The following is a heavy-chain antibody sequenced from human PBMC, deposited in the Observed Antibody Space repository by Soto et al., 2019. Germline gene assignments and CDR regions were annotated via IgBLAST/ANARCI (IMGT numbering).Heavy chain of an antibody. D-gene: IGHD6-19*01. CDR3: ARGPSGWFGFDY. J-gene: IGHJ4*02. Sequence: GSLRLSCAGSGFTFSGNWMHWVRQDPGKGLVWVSRLNSDGTSANYADAVKGRFTISRDNAKNTLFLQMNSLTAEDTALYYCARGPSGWFGFDYWAQGTLVTVSS. CDR2: LNSDGTSA. V-gene: IGHV3-74*01. CDR1: GFTFSGNW.